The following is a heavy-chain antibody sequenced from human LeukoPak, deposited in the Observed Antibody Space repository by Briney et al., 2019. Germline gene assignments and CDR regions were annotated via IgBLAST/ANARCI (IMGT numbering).Heavy chain of an antibody. CDR3: ARDRRDMVRGINIVRQYHYYYYMDV. CDR1: GGSISSNSYY. D-gene: IGHD3-10*01. J-gene: IGHJ6*03. Sequence: SQTLSLTCTVSGGSISSNSYYWGWIRQPAGKGLEWVVRIYTSGSTNYNPSLKSRVTISVDTSKSQFSLKLNSVTAADTAVYYCARDRRDMVRGINIVRQYHYYYYMDVWGKGTTVTVSS. CDR2: IYTSGST. V-gene: IGHV4-61*02.